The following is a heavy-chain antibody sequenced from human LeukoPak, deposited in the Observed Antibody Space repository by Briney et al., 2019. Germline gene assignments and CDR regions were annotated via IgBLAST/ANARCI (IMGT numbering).Heavy chain of an antibody. V-gene: IGHV4-59*08. D-gene: IGHD2-21*01. CDR3: ARLLRPGGRKGDCFDI. CDR1: GGSITGHH. CDR2: FYDSGDF. Sequence: SETLSLTCTVSGGSITGHHWTWIRGPPGTGLEWIGYFYDSGDFNYNPSLKSRVTISMDMSNNQFSLSMSSVTAADTAMYYCARLLRPGGRKGDCFDIWGQGTMVTVSS. J-gene: IGHJ3*02.